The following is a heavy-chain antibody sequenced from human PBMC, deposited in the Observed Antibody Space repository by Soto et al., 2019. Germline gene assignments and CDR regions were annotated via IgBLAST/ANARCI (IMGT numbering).Heavy chain of an antibody. Sequence: SVKVSCNASGGSFGKSAINWVRQTPGQGLEWLGGFIPVYRTLNYAQKFQGGVTITADESTGTAYMTLSSLASDDTAVYYCATGVIWIGYFTVDSWGHGTRVTASS. D-gene: IGHD3-3*01. CDR1: GGSFGKSA. V-gene: IGHV1-69*13. CDR3: ATGVIWIGYFTVDS. CDR2: FIPVYRTL. J-gene: IGHJ5*01.